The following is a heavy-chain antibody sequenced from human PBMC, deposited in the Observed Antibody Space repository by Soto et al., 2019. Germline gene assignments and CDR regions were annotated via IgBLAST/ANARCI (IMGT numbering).Heavy chain of an antibody. CDR2: IYYSGGT. D-gene: IGHD4-17*01. J-gene: IGHJ5*02. CDR1: GGSISSYS. V-gene: IGHV4-59*08. Sequence: SETLSLTCTVSGGSISSYSGSWIRQPPGKGLEWIGSIYYSGGTNYNPSLKSRVTISLDTSQSQFSLKLSSVTAADTAVYYCARHGDYSLNWFDPWGQGTLVTVSS. CDR3: ARHGDYSLNWFDP.